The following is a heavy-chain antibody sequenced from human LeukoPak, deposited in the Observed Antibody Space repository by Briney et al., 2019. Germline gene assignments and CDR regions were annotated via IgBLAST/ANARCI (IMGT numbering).Heavy chain of an antibody. V-gene: IGHV4-39*01. CDR2: IYYSGST. CDR3: ARKYRGYSRINWFDP. CDR1: GGSISSSSYY. D-gene: IGHD6-13*01. Sequence: PSETLSLTCTVSGGSISSSSYYWGWLRQPPGKGLEWIGSIYYSGSTYYNPSLKSRVTISVDTSKNQFSLKLSSVTAADTAVYYCARKYRGYSRINWFDPWGQGTLVTVSS. J-gene: IGHJ5*02.